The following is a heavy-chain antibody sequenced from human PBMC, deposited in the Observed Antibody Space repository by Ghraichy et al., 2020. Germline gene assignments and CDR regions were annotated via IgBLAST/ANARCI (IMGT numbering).Heavy chain of an antibody. J-gene: IGHJ3*01. CDR2: IYHGGSI. CDR3: ARVAGDATLETFGTFDF. Sequence: SETLSLTCTVSGDSMASGRYYWSWVRQHPGKGPEWIGYIYHGGSIYYSPSLRSRATIGIDTSKNQFSLKLSSVTAADTAIYYCARVAGDATLETFGTFDFWGQGTMVTVSS. CDR1: GDSMASGRYY. V-gene: IGHV4-31*03. D-gene: IGHD3-16*01.